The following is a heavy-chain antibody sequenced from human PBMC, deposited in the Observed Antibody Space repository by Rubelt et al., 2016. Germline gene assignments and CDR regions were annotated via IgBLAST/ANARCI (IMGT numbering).Heavy chain of an antibody. CDR2: IYYSGST. J-gene: IGHJ4*02. CDR3: ARLIARYSTSSPVDC. CDR1: GGSISSSSYY. V-gene: IGHV4-39*07. D-gene: IGHD6-6*01. Sequence: QLQLQESGPGLVKPSETLSLTCTVSGGSISSSSYYWGWIRQPPGKGLEWIGSIYYSGSTYDNPSLKSRVTMSVDTSKNQFSLRLSSVTAADTAVYYCARLIARYSTSSPVDCWGQGTLVTVSS.